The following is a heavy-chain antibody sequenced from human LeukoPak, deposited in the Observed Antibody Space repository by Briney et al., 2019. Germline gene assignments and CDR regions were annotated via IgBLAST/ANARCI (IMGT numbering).Heavy chain of an antibody. J-gene: IGHJ3*01. CDR3: VKDRRLNSYSLDT. CDR2: ISWNTGRI. CDR1: GFTFEDYA. D-gene: IGHD3-10*01. Sequence: GGSLRLSCVGSGFTFEDYAMHWVRQVPGRGLEWVSGISWNTGRIGYADSVKGRFTTSRDNTKKSLYLQMNSLRPEDTAWYFCVKDRRLNSYSLDTWGQGTLVTVS. V-gene: IGHV3-9*01.